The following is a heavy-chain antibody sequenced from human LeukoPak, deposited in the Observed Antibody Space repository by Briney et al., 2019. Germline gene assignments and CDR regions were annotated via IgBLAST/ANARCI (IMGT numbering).Heavy chain of an antibody. CDR3: ARVGGGDYDILTGYYP. J-gene: IGHJ5*02. D-gene: IGHD3-9*01. CDR1: GYTFTSYA. CDR2: INPNSGGT. Sequence: ASVKVSCKASGYTFTSYAMNWVRQAPGQGLEWMGWINPNSGGTNYAQKFQGRVTMTRDTSISTAYMELSRLRSDDTAVYYCARVGGGDYDILTGYYPWGQGTLVTVSS. V-gene: IGHV1-2*02.